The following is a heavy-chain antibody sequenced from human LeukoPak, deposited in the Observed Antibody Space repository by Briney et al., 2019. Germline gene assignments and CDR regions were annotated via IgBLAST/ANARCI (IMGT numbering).Heavy chain of an antibody. Sequence: SETLSLTCTVSGGSFSSYYWSWIRQPPGKGLEWIGYIYYSGSTNYNPSLKSRVTISEDTSKNQFSLKLSSVTAAYTAVYYCARHIAYYYDSSGDRPLLGAIDIWGQGTMVTVSS. CDR2: IYYSGST. V-gene: IGHV4-59*08. D-gene: IGHD3-22*01. CDR3: ARHIAYYYDSSGDRPLLGAIDI. J-gene: IGHJ3*02. CDR1: GGSFSSYY.